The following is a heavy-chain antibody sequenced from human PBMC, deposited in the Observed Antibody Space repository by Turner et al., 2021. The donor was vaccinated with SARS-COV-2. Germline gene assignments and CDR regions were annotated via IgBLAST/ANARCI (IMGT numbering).Heavy chain of an antibody. CDR2: RSYDGSNK. CDR3: AKSQGLYFSGGSCYSAVFDY. Sequence: VLLVESGGGVVQPGRSMRLSCAASGFTFSSYGMHWVRQAPGKGLEWVAVRSYDGSNKYYADSVKGRFTISRDNSKNTLYLQMNSLRAEDTAVYYCAKSQGLYFSGGSCYSAVFDYWGQGTLVTVSS. J-gene: IGHJ4*02. CDR1: GFTFSSYG. V-gene: IGHV3-30*18. D-gene: IGHD2-15*01.